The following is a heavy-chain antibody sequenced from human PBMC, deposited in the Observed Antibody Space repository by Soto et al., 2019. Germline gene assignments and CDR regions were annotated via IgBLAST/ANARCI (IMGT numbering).Heavy chain of an antibody. V-gene: IGHV3-30-3*01. Sequence: LRLSCAASGFTFSSYAMHWVRQAPGKGLEWVAVISYDGSNKYYADSVKGRFTISRDNSKNTLYLQMNSLRAEDTAVYYCARVVGELLPPFDYWGQGTLVTVSS. CDR1: GFTFSSYA. D-gene: IGHD1-26*01. CDR2: ISYDGSNK. CDR3: ARVVGELLPPFDY. J-gene: IGHJ4*02.